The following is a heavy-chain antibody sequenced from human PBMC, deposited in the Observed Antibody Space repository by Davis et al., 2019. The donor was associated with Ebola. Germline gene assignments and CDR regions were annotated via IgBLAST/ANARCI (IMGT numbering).Heavy chain of an antibody. V-gene: IGHV1-2*06. CDR2: INPNSGGT. Sequence: ASVKVSCKASGYTFTSYGITWVRQAPGQGLEWMGRINPNSGGTNYAQKFQGRVTMTRDTSISTAYMELSRLRSEETAMYHCARTCSSTNCYFDHWGQGTLVTVSS. CDR3: ARTCSSTNCYFDH. CDR1: GYTFTSYG. J-gene: IGHJ4*02. D-gene: IGHD2-2*01.